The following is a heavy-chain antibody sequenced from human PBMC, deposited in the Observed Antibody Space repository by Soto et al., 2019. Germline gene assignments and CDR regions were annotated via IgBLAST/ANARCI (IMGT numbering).Heavy chain of an antibody. CDR1: GGSISSYY. J-gene: IGHJ6*02. CDR2: IYYSGST. CDR3: ARDERLYYYDSSGYSSGHGMDV. D-gene: IGHD3-22*01. V-gene: IGHV4-59*01. Sequence: SETLSLTCTVSGGSISSYYWSWIRQPPGKGLEWIGYIYYSGSTNYNPPLKSRVTISVDTSKNQFSLKLSSVTAADTAVYYCARDERLYYYDSSGYSSGHGMDVWGQGTTVTVSS.